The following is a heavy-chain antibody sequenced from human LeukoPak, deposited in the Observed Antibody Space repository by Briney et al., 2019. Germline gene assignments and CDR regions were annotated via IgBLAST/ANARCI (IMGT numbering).Heavy chain of an antibody. CDR2: ISYDGSNK. V-gene: IGHV3-30-3*01. CDR3: ARDYTTSAYWFDP. J-gene: IGHJ5*02. Sequence: GRSLRLSCAASGFTFISYAMHWVRQTPDKGLEWVAFISYDGSNKYYVDSVKGRFSISRDNSKSTLYLQMDSLRPEDTAIYYCARDYTTSAYWFDPWGQGTLVTVSS. CDR1: GFTFISYA. D-gene: IGHD3-16*01.